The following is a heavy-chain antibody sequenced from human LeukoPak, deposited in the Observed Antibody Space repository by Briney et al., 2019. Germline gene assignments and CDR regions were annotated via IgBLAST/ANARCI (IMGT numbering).Heavy chain of an antibody. D-gene: IGHD3-10*01. CDR2: IYSGGST. J-gene: IGHJ5*02. CDR3: ARGITMVRGAENWFDP. Sequence: PGGSLRLSCAASGFTVSSNYMSWVRQAPGKGLEWVSVIYSGGSTYYADSVKGRFTISKDNSKNTLYLQMNSLRAEDTAEYYCARGITMVRGAENWFDPWGQGTLVTVSS. V-gene: IGHV3-53*01. CDR1: GFTVSSNY.